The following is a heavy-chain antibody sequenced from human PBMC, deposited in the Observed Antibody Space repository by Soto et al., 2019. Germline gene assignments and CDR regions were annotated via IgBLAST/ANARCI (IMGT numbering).Heavy chain of an antibody. J-gene: IGHJ3*02. CDR1: GFSLSTSGVG. V-gene: IGHV2-5*02. CDR3: AHVRAAGDSSSYAFDI. D-gene: IGHD6-13*01. CDR2: IYWDDDK. Sequence: SGPTLVKPTQTLTLTCTFSGFSLSTSGVGVGWIRQPPGKALEWLALIYWDDDKRYSPSLKSRLTITKDTSKNQVVLTMTNMDPVDTATYYCAHVRAAGDSSSYAFDIWGQGTMVTVSS.